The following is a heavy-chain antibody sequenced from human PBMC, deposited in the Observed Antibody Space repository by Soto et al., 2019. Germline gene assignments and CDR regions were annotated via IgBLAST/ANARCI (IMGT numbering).Heavy chain of an antibody. J-gene: IGHJ6*02. CDR2: IYYSGST. Sequence: SETLSLTCTVSGGSISSYYWSWIRQPPGKGLEWIGYIYYSGSTNYNPSLKSRVTISVDTSKNQFSLKLSSVTAADAAVYYCATDSPGVAANPYYYYGMDVWAQRTTVTVSS. CDR1: GGSISSYY. D-gene: IGHD2-15*01. CDR3: ATDSPGVAANPYYYYGMDV. V-gene: IGHV4-59*01.